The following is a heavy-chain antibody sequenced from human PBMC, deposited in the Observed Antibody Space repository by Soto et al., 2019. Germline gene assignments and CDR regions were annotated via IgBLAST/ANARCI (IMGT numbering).Heavy chain of an antibody. CDR2: ISYDGSNK. J-gene: IGHJ4*02. Sequence: SLRLSCAASGFTFSSYGMHWVRQAPGKGLEWVAVISYDGSNKYYADSVKGRFTISRDNSKNTLYLQMNSLRAEDTAVYYCAKERKITMIVGGLDYWGQGTLVTVSS. CDR3: AKERKITMIVGGLDY. D-gene: IGHD3-22*01. V-gene: IGHV3-30*18. CDR1: GFTFSSYG.